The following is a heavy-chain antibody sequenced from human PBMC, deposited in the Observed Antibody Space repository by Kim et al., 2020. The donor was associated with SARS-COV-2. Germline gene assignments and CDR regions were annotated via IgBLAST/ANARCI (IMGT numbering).Heavy chain of an antibody. V-gene: IGHV3-48*03. J-gene: IGHJ2*01. CDR2: ISSSGSTI. CDR3: ARGTSSSSNWYFDL. D-gene: IGHD6-6*01. Sequence: GGSLRLSCAASGFTFSSYEMNWVRQAPGKGLEWVSYISSSGSTIYYADSVKGRFTISRDNAKNSLYLQMNSLRAEDTAVYYCARGTSSSSNWYFDLWGRGTLVTVSS. CDR1: GFTFSSYE.